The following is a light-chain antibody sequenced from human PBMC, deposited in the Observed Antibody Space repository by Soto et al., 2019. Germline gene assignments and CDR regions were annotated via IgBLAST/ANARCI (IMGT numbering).Light chain of an antibody. J-gene: IGLJ2*01. V-gene: IGLV1-40*01. CDR1: SSNIGAGYD. Sequence: QSVLTQPPSVSGAPGQRVTISCTGSSSNIGAGYDVHWYQQLPGTAPKLLIYGNSNRPSGVPDRFSGSKSGTSASLAITGLQAEDEADYSCQSYDSSLSGSVFGGATKVTVL. CDR3: QSYDSSLSGSV. CDR2: GNS.